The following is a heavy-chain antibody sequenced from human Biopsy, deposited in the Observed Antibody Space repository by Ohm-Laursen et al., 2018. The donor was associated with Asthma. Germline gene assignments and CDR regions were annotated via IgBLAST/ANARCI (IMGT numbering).Heavy chain of an antibody. Sequence: SLRPSCSASGFTFGDYWMSRVRQVPGKGLEWVANIKHDGSEKNHVDSLKGRFTISRDNAKNSLYLQMNSLRAEDTAVYYCARTFHFWSPYHAEHYQLWGQGTLVTVSS. V-gene: IGHV3-7*01. D-gene: IGHD3-3*02. CDR3: ARTFHFWSPYHAEHYQL. CDR1: GFTFGDYW. CDR2: IKHDGSEK. J-gene: IGHJ1*01.